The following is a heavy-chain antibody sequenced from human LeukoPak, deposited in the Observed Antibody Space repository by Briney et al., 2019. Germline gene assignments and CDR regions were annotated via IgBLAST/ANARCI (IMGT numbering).Heavy chain of an antibody. CDR3: AKDEHCSGGSCYSLPNNWFDP. D-gene: IGHD2-15*01. J-gene: IGHJ5*02. CDR1: GFTFSTYA. V-gene: IGHV3-23*01. CDR2: ISVSGGST. Sequence: GGSLRLSCAASGFTFSTYAMTWVRQAPRKGLEWVSTISVSGGSTYYADSVKGRFTISRDNSKNTLYLQMNSLRAEDTAVYYCAKDEHCSGGSCYSLPNNWFDPWGQGTLVTVSS.